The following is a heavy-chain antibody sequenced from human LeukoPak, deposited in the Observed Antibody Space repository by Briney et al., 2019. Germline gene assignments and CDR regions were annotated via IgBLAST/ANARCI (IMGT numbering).Heavy chain of an antibody. J-gene: IGHJ4*02. D-gene: IGHD3-10*01. V-gene: IGHV4-39*01. CDR2: IYYSGST. CDR1: GGSVSSIIYY. Sequence: SETLSLTCTVSGGSVSSIIYYWGWIRQPPGKGLEWIGTIYYSGSTYYNVSLKSRVTISVDTSRNQFSLKLSSVTAADTAVYYCARHSRSVDYGSGSYTWVYWGQGTLVTVSS. CDR3: ARHSRSVDYGSGSYTWVY.